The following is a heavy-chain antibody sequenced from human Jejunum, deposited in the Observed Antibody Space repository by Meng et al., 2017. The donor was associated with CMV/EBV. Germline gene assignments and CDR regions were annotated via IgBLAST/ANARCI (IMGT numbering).Heavy chain of an antibody. CDR3: AKLYGDLDNYYYYGMDV. CDR2: INQDGNEK. CDR1: TFSNYW. J-gene: IGHJ6*02. V-gene: IGHV3-7*01. D-gene: IGHD4-17*01. Sequence: TFSNYWMSWVRQAPGKGLEWVANINQDGNEKYFVDSVKGRFTISRDNSKNTLFLQMTSLRAEDTAVYFCAKLYGDLDNYYYYGMDVWGQGTTVTVSS.